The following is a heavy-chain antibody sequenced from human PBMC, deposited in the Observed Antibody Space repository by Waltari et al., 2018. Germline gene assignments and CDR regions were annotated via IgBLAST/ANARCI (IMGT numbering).Heavy chain of an antibody. CDR2: FDSEDGET. D-gene: IGHD3-16*01. J-gene: IGHJ3*02. CDR1: GYTLADIS. CDR3: ATEDLENVGGRTYAAFHI. Sequence: QVQLVQSGAEVKKPGASVKVSCQVSGYTLADISIHWVRQAPGKGLEWMGGFDSEDGETNFEQKFQGRFTLTEDTSTETAYLELSSLRSEDTAVYYCATEDLENVGGRTYAAFHIWGQGTMVTVSS. V-gene: IGHV1-24*01.